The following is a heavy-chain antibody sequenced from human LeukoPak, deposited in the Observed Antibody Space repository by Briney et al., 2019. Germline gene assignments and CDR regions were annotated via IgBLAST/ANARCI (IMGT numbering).Heavy chain of an antibody. D-gene: IGHD6-13*01. V-gene: IGHV3-49*03. Sequence: GGSLRLSCTASGFTFGDYAMSWFRQAPGKGLEWVGFIRGKAYGGTTEYAASVKGRFTISRDDSKSIAYLQMNSLKTEDTAVYYCTQAAAGPIHSYGMDVWGQGTTVTVSS. CDR2: IRGKAYGGTT. CDR1: GFTFGDYA. J-gene: IGHJ6*02. CDR3: TQAAAGPIHSYGMDV.